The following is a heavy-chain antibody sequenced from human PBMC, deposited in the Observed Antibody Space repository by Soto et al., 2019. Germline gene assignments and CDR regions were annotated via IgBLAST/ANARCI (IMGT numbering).Heavy chain of an antibody. CDR1: GYTFTGYY. CDR3: ARGGLVAQRPGWFDP. V-gene: IGHV1-2*02. J-gene: IGHJ5*02. CDR2: INPNSGGT. D-gene: IGHD5-12*01. Sequence: ASVQVSCKSSGYTFTGYYMHWVRQAPGQGLEWMGWINPNSGGTNYAQKFQGRVTMTEDTSTDTAYMELSRLRSDDTAVYYCARGGLVAQRPGWFDPWGQGTQVTVSS.